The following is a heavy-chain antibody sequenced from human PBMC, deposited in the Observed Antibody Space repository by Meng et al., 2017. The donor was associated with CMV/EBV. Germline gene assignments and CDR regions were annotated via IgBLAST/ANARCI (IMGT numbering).Heavy chain of an antibody. J-gene: IGHJ6*02. V-gene: IGHV3-74*01. CDR2: INSDGSRT. CDR1: GFTFSRYW. Sequence: GGSLRLSCAGLGFTFSRYWMHWVRQAPGKGLVWVSRINSDGSRTRDADSVKGRFTISRDNAKNTLYLQMNSVRAEDTAVYYCTRGISPVKEYGMEGYGMDVWGRGTTVTVSS. CDR3: TRGISPVKEYGMEGYGMDV. D-gene: IGHD2-8*01.